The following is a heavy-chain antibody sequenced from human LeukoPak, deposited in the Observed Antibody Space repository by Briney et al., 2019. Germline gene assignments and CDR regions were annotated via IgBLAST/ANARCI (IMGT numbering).Heavy chain of an antibody. CDR2: INHSGST. J-gene: IGHJ5*02. V-gene: IGHV4-34*01. CDR1: GGSFSGYY. CDR3: ARAGWATVTKGSWFDP. D-gene: IGHD4-17*01. Sequence: SETLSLTCAVYGGSFSGYYWSWIRQPPGKGLEWIGEINHSGSTNYNPSLKSRVTISVDTSKNQSSLKLSSVTAADTAVYYCARAGWATVTKGSWFDPWGQGTLVTVSS.